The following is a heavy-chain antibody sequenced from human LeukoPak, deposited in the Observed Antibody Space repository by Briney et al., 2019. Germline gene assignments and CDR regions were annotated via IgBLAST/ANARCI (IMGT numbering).Heavy chain of an antibody. V-gene: IGHV4-59*01. D-gene: IGHD3-22*01. J-gene: IGHJ3*02. Sequence: SETLSLTCTVSGGSISSYYWSWIRQPPGKGLEWIGYIYYSGSTNYNPSLKSRVTISVDTSKNQFSLKLSSVTAADTAVYYCARAGRHYYDSSGYTPGGALDIWGQGTMVTVSS. CDR3: ARAGRHYYDSSGYTPGGALDI. CDR2: IYYSGST. CDR1: GGSISSYY.